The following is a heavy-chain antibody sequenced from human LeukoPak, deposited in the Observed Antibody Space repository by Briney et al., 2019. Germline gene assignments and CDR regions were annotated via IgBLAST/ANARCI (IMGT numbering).Heavy chain of an antibody. V-gene: IGHV4-39*07. CDR2: IYTSGST. J-gene: IGHJ6*03. CDR3: ARSPSKYYYYMDV. CDR1: GGSISSSSYY. Sequence: SETLSLTCTVSGGSISSSSYYWGWIRQPPGKGLEWIGRIYTSGSTNYNPSLKSRVTMSVDTSKNQFSLKLSSVTAADTAVYYCARSPSKYYYYMDVWGKGTTVTVSS. D-gene: IGHD4-11*01.